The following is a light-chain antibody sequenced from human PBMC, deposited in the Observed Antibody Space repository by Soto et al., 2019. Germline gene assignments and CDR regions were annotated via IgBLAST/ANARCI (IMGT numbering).Light chain of an antibody. V-gene: IGLV1-51*02. CDR2: ENN. CDR3: GSWDSSLSAVV. Sequence: QSVLTQPPSVSAAPGQKVTISCSGSSSNIGNNYLSWYQQLPGTAPKLLIYENNKRPSGIPDRFSGSKSGTSATLGITGLQTGDEPDYYCGSWDSSLSAVVFGGGTQLTVL. J-gene: IGLJ2*01. CDR1: SSNIGNNY.